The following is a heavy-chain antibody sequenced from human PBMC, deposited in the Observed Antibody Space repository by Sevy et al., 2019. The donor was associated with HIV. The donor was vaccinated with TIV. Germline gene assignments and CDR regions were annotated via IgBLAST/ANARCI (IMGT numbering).Heavy chain of an antibody. Sequence: GGSLRLSCAASGFTFSNYGIHWVRQPPGKGLEWVAVIWSDGNKKYDADSVKGRFTISRDNSKNTLFLQMNSLRAEDTAVYYCARGPLRYCTSTSCYEGDYYYYGMDVWGQGTTVTVSS. D-gene: IGHD2-2*01. CDR1: GFTFSNYG. V-gene: IGHV3-33*01. J-gene: IGHJ6*02. CDR2: IWSDGNKK. CDR3: ARGPLRYCTSTSCYEGDYYYYGMDV.